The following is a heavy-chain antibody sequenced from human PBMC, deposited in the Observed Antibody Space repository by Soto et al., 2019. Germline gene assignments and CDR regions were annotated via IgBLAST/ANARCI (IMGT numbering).Heavy chain of an antibody. CDR1: GYTFTGYY. CDR3: ARGGITMVRGGDENWFDP. J-gene: IGHJ5*02. D-gene: IGHD3-10*01. Sequence: SVKVSCKASGYTFTGYYMHWVRHAPGQGLEWMGWINPNSGGTNYAQKFQGRVTMTRDTSISTAYMELSRLRSDDTAVYYCARGGITMVRGGDENWFDPWGQGTLVTVSS. CDR2: INPNSGGT. V-gene: IGHV1-2*02.